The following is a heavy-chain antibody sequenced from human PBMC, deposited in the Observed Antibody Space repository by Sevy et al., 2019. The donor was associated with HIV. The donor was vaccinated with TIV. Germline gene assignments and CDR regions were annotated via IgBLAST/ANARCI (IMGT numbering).Heavy chain of an antibody. CDR3: ARAVTIIEVVTGWFDP. J-gene: IGHJ5*02. CDR1: GGSISSGGYY. CDR2: IYYSGST. D-gene: IGHD3-22*01. V-gene: IGHV4-31*03. Sequence: SETLSLTCTVSGGSISSGGYYWSWIRQHPGEGLEWIGYIYYSGSTYYNPSLKSRATISVDTSKNQFSLKLSSVTAADTAVYYCARAVTIIEVVTGWFDPWGQGTLVTVSS.